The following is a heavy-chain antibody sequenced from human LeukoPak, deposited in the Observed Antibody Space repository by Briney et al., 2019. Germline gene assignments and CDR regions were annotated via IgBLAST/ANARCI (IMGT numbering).Heavy chain of an antibody. CDR3: ARENWNYEGREIDP. D-gene: IGHD1-7*01. V-gene: IGHV4-39*07. Sequence: PSETLSLTCTVSGGSISSSSYYWGWIRQPPGKGLEWIGSIYYSGSTYYNPSLKSRVTISVDTSKNQFSLKLSSVTAADTAVYYCARENWNYEGREIDPWGQGTLVTVSS. J-gene: IGHJ5*02. CDR1: GGSISSSSYY. CDR2: IYYSGST.